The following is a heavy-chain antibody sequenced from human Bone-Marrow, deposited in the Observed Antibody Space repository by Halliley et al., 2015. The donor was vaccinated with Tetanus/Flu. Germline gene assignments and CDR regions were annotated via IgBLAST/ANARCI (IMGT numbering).Heavy chain of an antibody. J-gene: IGHJ5*02. D-gene: IGHD6-19*01. CDR3: ALYTSGWLDH. Sequence: LESVAILYSGGNTYYADSVKGRFTISRDNSRNTLHLQMNTLRADDTAVYYCALYTSGWLDHWGQGTLVTVSS. CDR2: LYSGGNT. V-gene: IGHV3-53*01.